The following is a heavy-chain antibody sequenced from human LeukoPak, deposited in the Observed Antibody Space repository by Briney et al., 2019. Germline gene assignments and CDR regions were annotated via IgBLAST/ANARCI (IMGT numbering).Heavy chain of an antibody. D-gene: IGHD5-18*01. V-gene: IGHV4-39*01. CDR1: GGSISSSNW. J-gene: IGHJ6*03. CDR3: ARQGDLRGYSYGFYYYYYMDV. Sequence: SETLSLTCAVSGGSISSSNWWSWVRQPPGKGREWIGSIYYSGSTYYNPSLKSRVTISVDTSKNQFSLKLSSVTAADTAVYYCARQGDLRGYSYGFYYYYYMDVWGKGTTVTISS. CDR2: IYYSGST.